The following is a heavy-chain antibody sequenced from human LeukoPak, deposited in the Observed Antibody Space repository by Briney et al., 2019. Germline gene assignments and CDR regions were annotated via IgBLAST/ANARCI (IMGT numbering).Heavy chain of an antibody. CDR3: SRENTADGYPFYFDY. V-gene: IGHV4-39*07. Sequence: PSETLSLTCTVSGGSIGSNNYYWGWIRQPPGGGLEGIGSIYYSGNTYYNPSLKSRVTISVDTSRNQFSLKLSSVTAADAAVYYCSRENTADGYPFYFDYWGQGTLVTVSS. D-gene: IGHD5-18*01. CDR2: IYYSGNT. J-gene: IGHJ4*02. CDR1: GGSIGSNNYY.